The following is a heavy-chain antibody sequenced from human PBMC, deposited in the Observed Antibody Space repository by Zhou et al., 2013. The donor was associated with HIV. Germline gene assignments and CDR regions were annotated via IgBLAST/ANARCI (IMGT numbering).Heavy chain of an antibody. Sequence: VQLQESGPGLVKPSETLSLTCTVSGGSVFSQNWSWIRQPPGERLEWIGYISYSGTTNYNPSLKSRLTISIDTSKNQFSLNLTSVTAADTAVYYCARVNSPYFFDYWGQGTLVTVSS. CDR3: ARVNSPYFFDY. V-gene: IGHV4-59*02. CDR1: GGSVFSQN. CDR2: ISYSGTT. J-gene: IGHJ4*02.